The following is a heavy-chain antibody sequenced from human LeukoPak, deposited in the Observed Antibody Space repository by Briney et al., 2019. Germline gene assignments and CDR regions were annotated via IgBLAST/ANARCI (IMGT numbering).Heavy chain of an antibody. D-gene: IGHD3-9*01. V-gene: IGHV3-23*01. CDR2: ISGSCGRT. CDR1: GFTFSSYA. CDR3: AKDSLRYFNWMLASGTFRYYYYGMDV. J-gene: IGHJ6*02. Sequence: QPGGSLRLSCGASGFTFSSYAMSWVRQAPGKGLVWVSSISGSCGRTFYADSGKSRISVSRDNSKNTLYLQMNSLRAEDTAVYYCAKDSLRYFNWMLASGTFRYYYYGMDVWGQGTMVIVSS.